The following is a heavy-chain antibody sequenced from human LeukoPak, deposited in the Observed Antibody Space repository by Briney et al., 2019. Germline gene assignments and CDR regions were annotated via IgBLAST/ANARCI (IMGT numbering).Heavy chain of an antibody. V-gene: IGHV4-59*01. CDR1: GGSISSYY. Sequence: SETLSLTCTVSGGSISSYYWSWIRQPPGKGLEWIGHIYYSGSTNYNPSLKSRVTISVDRSKNQFSLKLSSVTAADTAVYYCARDVKVRGVISDYYYYGMDVWGQGTTVTASS. J-gene: IGHJ6*02. D-gene: IGHD3-10*01. CDR3: ARDVKVRGVISDYYYYGMDV. CDR2: IYYSGST.